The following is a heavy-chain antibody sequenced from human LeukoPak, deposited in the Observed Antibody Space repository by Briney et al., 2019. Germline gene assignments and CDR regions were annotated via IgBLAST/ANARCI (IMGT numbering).Heavy chain of an antibody. CDR1: GFSFSRYW. CDR2: VKEDGTKT. V-gene: IGHV3-7*03. Sequence: GRSLTLSCAASGFSFSRYWMTWVRQAAGNGLEWVANVKEDGTKTYYVDSVKGRFTVSRDNAQKSLYLQMNSLTPEDTAVYFCARGEAFCDYWGQGALVTVSS. J-gene: IGHJ4*02. CDR3: ARGEAFCDY.